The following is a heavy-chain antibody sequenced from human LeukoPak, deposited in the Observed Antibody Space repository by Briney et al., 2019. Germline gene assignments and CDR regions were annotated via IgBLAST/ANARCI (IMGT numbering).Heavy chain of an antibody. CDR2: IIPILGIA. V-gene: IGHV1-69*04. Sequence: SVKVSCKASGGTFSSYAISWVRQAPGQGLEWMGRIIPILGIANYAQKFQGRVTITADKSTSTAYMELSSLRSEDTAVYYCARDESRVVITTWHYWGQGTLVTVSS. CDR1: GGTFSSYA. CDR3: ARDESRVVITTWHY. D-gene: IGHD3-22*01. J-gene: IGHJ4*02.